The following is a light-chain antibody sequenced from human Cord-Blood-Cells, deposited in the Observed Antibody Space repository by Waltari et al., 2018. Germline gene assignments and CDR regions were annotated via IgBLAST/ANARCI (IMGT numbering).Light chain of an antibody. Sequence: NFMLTQPHSVSECPGKTVTISCTRSSRSIASNYVQWYPQRPGSAPTTVIYEDNQRPSGVPDRFSGSIDSSSNSASLTISGLKTEDEADYYCQSYDSSNHWVFGGGTKLTVL. CDR3: QSYDSSNHWV. J-gene: IGLJ3*02. V-gene: IGLV6-57*03. CDR2: EDN. CDR1: SRSIASNY.